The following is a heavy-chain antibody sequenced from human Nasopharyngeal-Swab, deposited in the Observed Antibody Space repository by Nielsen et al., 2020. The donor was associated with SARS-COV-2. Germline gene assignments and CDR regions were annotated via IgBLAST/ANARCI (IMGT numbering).Heavy chain of an antibody. CDR3: ARDEDCGGDCYKGEWTLGDY. Sequence: WVRQAPGQGLEWMGGITPIFGTANYVQKFQGRVTITADESTSTAYMELSSLRSEDTAVYYCARDEDCGGDCYKGEWTLGDYWGQGTLVTVSS. D-gene: IGHD2-21*01. CDR2: ITPIFGTA. V-gene: IGHV1-69*01. J-gene: IGHJ4*02.